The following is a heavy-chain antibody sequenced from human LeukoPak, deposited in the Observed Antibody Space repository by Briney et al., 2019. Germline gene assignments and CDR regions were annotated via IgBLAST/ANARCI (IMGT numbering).Heavy chain of an antibody. CDR2: MYYRGST. CDR3: GRQGVDIVVVEY. D-gene: IGHD2-21*01. V-gene: IGHV4-39*01. Sequence: SETLSLTCTVSGASISSTDYYWGWIRQPPGKGLEWIGSMYYRGSTYYNPSLKSRVTISVDTSENQLSLKLSSVTAADTAVYYWGRQGVDIVVVEYWGQGTLLTVSS. J-gene: IGHJ4*02. CDR1: GASISSTDYY.